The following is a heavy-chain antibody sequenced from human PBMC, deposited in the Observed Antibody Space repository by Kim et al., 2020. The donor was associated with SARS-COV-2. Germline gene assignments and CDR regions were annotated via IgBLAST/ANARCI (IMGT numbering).Heavy chain of an antibody. CDR3: AREETENWSYFDS. V-gene: IGHV4-59*13. D-gene: IGHD3-16*01. CDR1: GGSFSNYT. Sequence: SETLSLTCTVSGGSFSNYTWSWIRQPPGRGLEWIGYIYYSGTTSYNPSLKSRLTISRDTSKNQLSLRLSSVTAADTAVYYCAREETENWSYFDSWGQGTLVTVSP. CDR2: IYYSGTT. J-gene: IGHJ4*02.